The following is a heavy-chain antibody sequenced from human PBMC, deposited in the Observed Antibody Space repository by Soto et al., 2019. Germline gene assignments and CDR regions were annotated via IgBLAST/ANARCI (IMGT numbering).Heavy chain of an antibody. CDR1: GFTFGDYA. J-gene: IGHJ6*02. Sequence: GGSLRLSCTASGFTFGDYAMSWFRQAPGKGQEWVGFIRSKAYGGTTEYAASVKGRFTISRDDSKSIAYLQMNSLKTEDTAVYYCTRDHVPGTDSGYGLVNYYYYGMDVWGQGTTVTVSS. CDR3: TRDHVPGTDSGYGLVNYYYYGMDV. V-gene: IGHV3-49*03. D-gene: IGHD5-12*01. CDR2: IRSKAYGGTT.